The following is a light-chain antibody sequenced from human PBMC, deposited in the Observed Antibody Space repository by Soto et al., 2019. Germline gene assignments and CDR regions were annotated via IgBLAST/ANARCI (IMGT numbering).Light chain of an antibody. V-gene: IGKV3-11*01. CDR1: QSVGRY. Sequence: EIVLTQSPATLSVSPGDRATLSCRASQSVGRYLAWYQQKAGQAPRLVMYDAATRATGIPDRFSGSGSGTDFTLTISSLEPEDFAVYYCQQRGNWPLTFGQGTRLEIQ. J-gene: IGKJ5*01. CDR3: QQRGNWPLT. CDR2: DAA.